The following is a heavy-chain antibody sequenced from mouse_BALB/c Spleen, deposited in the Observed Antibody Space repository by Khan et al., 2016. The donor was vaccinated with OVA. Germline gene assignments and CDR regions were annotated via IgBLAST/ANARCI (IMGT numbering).Heavy chain of an antibody. Sequence: QVQLKQSGPGLLQPSQSLSITCTVSGFSLTTYGVHWVRQSPGKGLEWLGLIWSGGNTDYNAAFISRLSISKDNSNSQVFFKINSLQVDDTAIYYCARNSYMYDFTYWGQGTLVTVSA. CDR1: GFSLTTYG. CDR2: IWSGGNT. J-gene: IGHJ3*01. V-gene: IGHV2-2*01. D-gene: IGHD2-14*01. CDR3: ARNSYMYDFTY.